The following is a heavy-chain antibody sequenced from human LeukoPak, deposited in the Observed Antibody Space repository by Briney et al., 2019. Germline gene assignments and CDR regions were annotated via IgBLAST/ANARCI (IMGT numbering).Heavy chain of an antibody. CDR2: MNPNSGNT. CDR3: GRDSGGELDFDC. V-gene: IGHV1-8*01. CDR1: GYTFTSYD. D-gene: IGHD1-26*01. J-gene: IGHJ4*02. Sequence: ASVKVSCKASGYTFTSYDINWVRQATGQGLEWMGWMNPNSGNTGYAQKFQGRVTMTRNTSISTAYMELSSLRSEDTAVYYCGRDSGGELDFDCWGQGTLVTVSS.